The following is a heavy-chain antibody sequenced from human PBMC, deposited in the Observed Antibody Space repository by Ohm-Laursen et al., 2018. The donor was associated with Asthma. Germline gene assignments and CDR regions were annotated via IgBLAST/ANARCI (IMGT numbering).Heavy chain of an antibody. CDR3: ARVYSSFTTYYFDY. CDR2: IYYSGST. CDR1: GGSVRSGSYY. V-gene: IGHV4-61*01. J-gene: IGHJ4*02. D-gene: IGHD2-21*01. Sequence: TLSLTCTVSGGSVRSGSYYWAWIRQPPGKGLEWIGNIYYSGSTNYNPSLKSRVTISVDTSKNQFSLKLSSVTAADTAVYYCARVYSSFTTYYFDYWGQGTLVTVSS.